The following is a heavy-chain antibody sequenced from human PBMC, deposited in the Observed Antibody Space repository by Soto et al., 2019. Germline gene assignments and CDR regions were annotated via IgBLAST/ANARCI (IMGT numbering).Heavy chain of an antibody. J-gene: IGHJ4*02. CDR1: GFTFSSYA. D-gene: IGHD3-16*02. CDR2: ISGSGGST. Sequence: GGSLRLSCAASGFTFSSYAMSWVRQAPGKGLEWVSAISGSGGSTYYAASVKGRFTISRDNSKNTLYLQMNSLRAEDTAVYYCAKDRMITFGGVIVGFGYWGQGTLVTVSS. V-gene: IGHV3-23*01. CDR3: AKDRMITFGGVIVGFGY.